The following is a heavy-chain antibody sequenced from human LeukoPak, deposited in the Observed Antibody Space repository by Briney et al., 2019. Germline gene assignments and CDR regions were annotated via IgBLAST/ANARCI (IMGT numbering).Heavy chain of an antibody. J-gene: IGHJ4*02. V-gene: IGHV3-43*01. CDR3: AKASMSGRGYLDN. CDR1: GFIFDDYT. Sequence: GGSLRLSCAASGFIFDDYTMHWVRQAPGKGLEWISLISWDGGNTYYADSVKGRFTISRDNSKKSIYLQMNSLTAEDTAVYYCAKASMSGRGYLDNWGQGTLVTVSS. D-gene: IGHD1-1*01. CDR2: ISWDGGNT.